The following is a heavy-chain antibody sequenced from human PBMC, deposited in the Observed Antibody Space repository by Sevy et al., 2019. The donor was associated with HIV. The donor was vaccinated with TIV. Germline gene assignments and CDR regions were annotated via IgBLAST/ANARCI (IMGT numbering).Heavy chain of an antibody. CDR2: IFFDGNVK. Sequence: GGSLRLSCAASGFTFNNYGMHWVRQAPGKGLEWVAAIFFDGNVKYYGDSVKGRFTIFRDNSKNIQYLQMNSLRADDTAVYYCAGESPSDWYLDSWGQGTLVTVSS. J-gene: IGHJ4*02. D-gene: IGHD6-19*01. V-gene: IGHV3-33*01. CDR1: GFTFNNYG. CDR3: AGESPSDWYLDS.